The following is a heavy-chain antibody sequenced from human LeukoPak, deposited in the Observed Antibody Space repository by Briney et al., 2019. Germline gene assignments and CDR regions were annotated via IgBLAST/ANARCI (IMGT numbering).Heavy chain of an antibody. J-gene: IGHJ1*01. D-gene: IGHD6-13*01. CDR2: TYYGSKWYN. CDR3: AREGDGTAAGRSRAAEYFQH. CDR1: GDSVSSNSAA. V-gene: IGHV6-1*01. Sequence: SQTLSLTCAISGDSVSSNSAAWNWIRQPPSRGLEWLGRTYYGSKWYNDYAVSVKSRITINPDTSKNQFSLQLNSVTPEDTAVYYCAREGDGTAAGRSRAAEYFQHWGQGTLVTVSS.